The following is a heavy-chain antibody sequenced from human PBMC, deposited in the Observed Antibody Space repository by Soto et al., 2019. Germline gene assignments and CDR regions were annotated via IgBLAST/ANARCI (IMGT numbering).Heavy chain of an antibody. Sequence: GGSLRLSCAASGFTFSSYAMSWVRQPPGKGLEWVSAMSDSGGSTYYADSVKGRFTISRDNTKKTLYMQMNSLRAVDTAVYYCAKSASNYYYYYMDVCGKGTTVTVSS. V-gene: IGHV3-23*01. D-gene: IGHD6-6*01. J-gene: IGHJ6*03. CDR3: AKSASNYYYYYMDV. CDR2: MSDSGGST. CDR1: GFTFSSYA.